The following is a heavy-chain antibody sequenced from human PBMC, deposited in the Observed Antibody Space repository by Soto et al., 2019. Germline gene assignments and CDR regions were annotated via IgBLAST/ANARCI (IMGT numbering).Heavy chain of an antibody. V-gene: IGHV3-23*01. D-gene: IGHD1-26*01. CDR3: AKDMSYGGIGRGSYYVY. Sequence: GGSLRLSCAASGFTFSSYAISWVRQAPGKGLEWVSAISGSGGSTYYADSVKGRFTISRDNSKNTPYLQMNSLRAEDTAVYYCAKDMSYGGIGRGSYYVYWGQGTLVTVSS. CDR2: ISGSGGST. CDR1: GFTFSSYA. J-gene: IGHJ4*02.